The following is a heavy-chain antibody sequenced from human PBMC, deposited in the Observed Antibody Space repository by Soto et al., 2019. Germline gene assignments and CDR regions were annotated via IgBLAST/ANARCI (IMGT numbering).Heavy chain of an antibody. J-gene: IGHJ4*02. CDR1: GFSLTTRGMC. D-gene: IGHD1-26*01. V-gene: IGHV2-70*01. CDR3: ARIQGGGYNSYYFDY. CDR2: IDWEDDK. Sequence: VSGPTLVNPTQTLTLTCTFSGFSLTTRGMCLNWLRQPPGKALEWLALIDWEDDKYYSTSLRTRLTISKDTSKNQVVLTMTNVDPVDTATYFCARIQGGGYNSYYFDYWGQGALVTVSS.